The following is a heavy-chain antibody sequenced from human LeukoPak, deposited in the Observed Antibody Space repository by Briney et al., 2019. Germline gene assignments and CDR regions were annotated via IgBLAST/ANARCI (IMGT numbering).Heavy chain of an antibody. CDR2: INHSGST. CDR3: ATRWFNHTSPRYYYYGMDV. V-gene: IGHV4-34*01. D-gene: IGHD3-9*01. CDR1: GGSFSGYY. Sequence: ETLSLTCAVYGGSFSGYYWSWIRQPPGKGPEWIGEINHSGSTNYNPSLKSRVTISVDTSKNQFSLKLSSVTAADTAVYYCATRWFNHTSPRYYYYGMDVWGQGTTVTVSS. J-gene: IGHJ6*02.